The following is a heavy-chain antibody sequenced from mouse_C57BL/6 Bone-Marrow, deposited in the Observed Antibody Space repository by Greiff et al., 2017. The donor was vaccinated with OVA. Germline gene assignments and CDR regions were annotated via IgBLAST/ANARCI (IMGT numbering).Heavy chain of an antibody. CDR1: GFNINDYY. Sequence: VQLQQSGAELVRPGASVKLSCTASGFNINDYYMHWVKQRPEQGLEWIGRIDPEDGDTEYAPKFPGKATMTADTSSNTAYLQLSSLTSEDTAVYYGTTRYYGSSSYFDYWGQGTTLTVSS. D-gene: IGHD1-1*01. J-gene: IGHJ2*01. CDR2: IDPEDGDT. V-gene: IGHV14-1*01. CDR3: TTRYYGSSSYFDY.